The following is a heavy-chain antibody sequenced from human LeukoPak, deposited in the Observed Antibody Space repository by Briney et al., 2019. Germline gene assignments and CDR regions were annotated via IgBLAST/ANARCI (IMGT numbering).Heavy chain of an antibody. CDR1: GGSISSYY. J-gene: IGHJ3*02. D-gene: IGHD3-22*01. CDR3: ARMAYYYDSSGYRAQGDAFDI. Sequence: SETLSLTCTVSGGSISSYYWSWIRQPPGKGLEWIGYIYYSGSTNYNPSLKSRVTISVDTSKNQFSLKLSSVTAADTAVYYCARMAYYYDSSGYRAQGDAFDIWGQGTMVTVSS. CDR2: IYYSGST. V-gene: IGHV4-59*01.